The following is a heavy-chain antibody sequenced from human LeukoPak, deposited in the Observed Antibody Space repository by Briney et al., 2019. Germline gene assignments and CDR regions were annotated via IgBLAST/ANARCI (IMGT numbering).Heavy chain of an antibody. CDR2: INPNSGGT. Sequence: ASAKVSCKASGYTFTGYCMHWVRQAPGQGLEWMGWINPNSGGTNYAQKFQGRVTMTRDTSISTAYMELSRLRSDDTAVYYCARDSRFGELLSSSSILYYFDYWGQGTLVTVSS. V-gene: IGHV1-2*02. CDR3: ARDSRFGELLSSSSILYYFDY. J-gene: IGHJ4*02. D-gene: IGHD3-10*01. CDR1: GYTFTGYC.